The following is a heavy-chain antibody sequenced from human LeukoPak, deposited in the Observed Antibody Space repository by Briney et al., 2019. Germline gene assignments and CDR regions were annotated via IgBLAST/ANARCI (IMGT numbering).Heavy chain of an antibody. CDR1: GGSISSYY. D-gene: IGHD6-25*01. CDR3: ARDLRHENWFDP. V-gene: IGHV4-59*01. J-gene: IGHJ5*02. CDR2: IYYSGST. Sequence: SETLSLTCTVSGGSISSYYWSWIRQPPGKGLEWIGYIYYSGSTNYNPSLKSRVTISVDTSKNQFSLKLSSVTAADTAVYYCARDLRHENWFDPWGQGTLVTVSS.